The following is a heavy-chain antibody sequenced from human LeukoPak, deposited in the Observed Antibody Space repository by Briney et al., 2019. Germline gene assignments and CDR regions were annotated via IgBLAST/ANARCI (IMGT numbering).Heavy chain of an antibody. V-gene: IGHV1-46*01. CDR1: GYTFTSYY. D-gene: IGHD3-10*02. J-gene: IGHJ4*02. Sequence: ASVKVSCKASGYTFTSYYMHWVRQAPGQGLEWMGIINPSGGSTSYAQKFQGRVTMTRDMSTSTVYMELSSLRSEDTAVYYCATYHVRADYGYWGQGTLVTVSS. CDR2: INPSGGST. CDR3: ATYHVRADYGY.